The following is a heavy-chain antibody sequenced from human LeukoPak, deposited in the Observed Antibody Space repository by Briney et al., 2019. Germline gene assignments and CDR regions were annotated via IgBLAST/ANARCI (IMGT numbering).Heavy chain of an antibody. CDR2: LYYTGST. J-gene: IGHJ3*02. CDR3: ARAGIYDSSGYFYHAFDI. V-gene: IGHV4-59*01. Sequence: PSETLSLTCTVSGGSISSYYWSWIRQPPGKGLEWIGCLYYTGSTSYNPSLKSRVTISVDTSKNQFSLRLSSVTAADTAVYYCARAGIYDSSGYFYHAFDIWGQGTMVTVSS. CDR1: GGSISSYY. D-gene: IGHD3-22*01.